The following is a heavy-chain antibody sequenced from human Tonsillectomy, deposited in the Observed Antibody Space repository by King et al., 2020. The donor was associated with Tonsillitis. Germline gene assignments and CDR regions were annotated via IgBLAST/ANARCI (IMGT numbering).Heavy chain of an antibody. D-gene: IGHD5-18*01. V-gene: IGHV3-23*04. Sequence: VQLVESRGGLVQPGGSLRLSCAASGFTFSSYAMSWVRQAPGKGLEWISAISGSGGSTYYADSVKGRFTISRDNSKNTLYLQMNSLRAEDTAVYYCAKGGGRIQLWFYYWGQGTLVTVSS. CDR2: ISGSGGST. J-gene: IGHJ4*02. CDR3: AKGGGRIQLWFYY. CDR1: GFTFSSYA.